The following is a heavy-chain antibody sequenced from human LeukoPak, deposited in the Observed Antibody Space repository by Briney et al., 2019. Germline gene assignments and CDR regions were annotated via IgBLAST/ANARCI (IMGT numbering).Heavy chain of an antibody. Sequence: GGSLRLSCAASEFTFSKFPMGWVRQAPGRGLEWVSAISGSGDVTFHADSVRGRFTISRDNSKSTLFLQMNDLRVEDTAKFYCAKSLFTSATGTGRAFHIWGQGTMVSVSS. CDR2: ISGSGDVT. J-gene: IGHJ3*02. CDR3: AKSLFTSATGTGRAFHI. D-gene: IGHD1-1*01. CDR1: EFTFSKFP. V-gene: IGHV3-23*01.